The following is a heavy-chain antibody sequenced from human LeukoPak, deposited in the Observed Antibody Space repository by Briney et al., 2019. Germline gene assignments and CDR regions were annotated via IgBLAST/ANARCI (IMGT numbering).Heavy chain of an antibody. D-gene: IGHD2-2*01. Sequence: SGTLSLTCAVYGGSFSGYYWSWLRQPPGKGLEWIGEINHSGSTNYNPSLKSRVTISVDTSKNQFSLKLSSVTAADTAVYYCARYCSSTSCRAPYYGMDVWGKGTTVTVSS. J-gene: IGHJ6*04. CDR3: ARYCSSTSCRAPYYGMDV. CDR2: INHSGST. V-gene: IGHV4-34*01. CDR1: GGSFSGYY.